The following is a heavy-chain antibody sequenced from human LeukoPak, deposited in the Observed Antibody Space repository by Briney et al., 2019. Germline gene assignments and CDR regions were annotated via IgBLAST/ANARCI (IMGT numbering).Heavy chain of an antibody. CDR2: VSGSGGST. V-gene: IGHV3-23*01. J-gene: IGHJ5*02. CDR1: GFTFSNYA. CDR3: AKGPLTEVAGTTWDT. Sequence: PGGSLRLSCAASGFTFSNYAMSWVRQSLRKGLEWVSAVSGSGGSTYYADSVKGRFTVSRDNSQITLYLQMNSLRAEDTAVYFCAKGPLTEVAGTTWDTWGRGTLVTVSS. D-gene: IGHD6-19*01.